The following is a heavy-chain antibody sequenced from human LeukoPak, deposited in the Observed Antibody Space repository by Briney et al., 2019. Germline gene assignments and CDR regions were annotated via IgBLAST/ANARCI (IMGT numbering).Heavy chain of an antibody. CDR3: ARVFSSEGYLYWFDP. D-gene: IGHD5-24*01. V-gene: IGHV4-39*07. CDR1: GGSITSKIYY. CDR2: TYYSGST. Sequence: SETLSLTCTVAGGSITSKIYYWGWIRRPPGKALEWIGSTYYSGSTNYNPSLRSRVTISVDTSKNQFSLNLRSVTAADTAVYWCARVFSSEGYLYWFDPWGQGTLVTVSS. J-gene: IGHJ5*02.